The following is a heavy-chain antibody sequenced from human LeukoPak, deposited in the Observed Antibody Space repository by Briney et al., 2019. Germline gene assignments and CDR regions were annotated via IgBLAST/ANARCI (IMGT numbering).Heavy chain of an antibody. V-gene: IGHV4-59*01. Sequence: SETLSLTCTVSGGSISSYYWSWIRQPPGKGLEWIGYIYYSGSTNYNPSLKSRVTISVDTSKNQFSLKLSSVTAADTAVYYCARVYRIAAFDYWGQGTLVTVSS. CDR2: IYYSGST. D-gene: IGHD6-13*01. J-gene: IGHJ4*02. CDR3: ARVYRIAAFDY. CDR1: GGSISSYY.